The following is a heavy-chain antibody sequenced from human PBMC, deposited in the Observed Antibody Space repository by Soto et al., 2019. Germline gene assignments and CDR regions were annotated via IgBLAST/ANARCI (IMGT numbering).Heavy chain of an antibody. D-gene: IGHD4-17*01. Sequence: EVQLLESGGGLVQPGGSLRLYCAASGFSFGSYAMSWVRQAPGKGLEWASSIGGSGGHTHYAESVQGRFIISRDDSKKTLSLEMNSLTVDDTAVYFCAKGGPTVIYFDHWGQGRLVSVSS. CDR3: AKGGPTVIYFDH. CDR1: GFSFGSYA. CDR2: IGGSGGHT. V-gene: IGHV3-23*01. J-gene: IGHJ4*02.